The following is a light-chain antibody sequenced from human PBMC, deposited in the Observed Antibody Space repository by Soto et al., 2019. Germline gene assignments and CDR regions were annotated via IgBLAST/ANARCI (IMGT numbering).Light chain of an antibody. J-gene: IGLJ3*02. V-gene: IGLV1-40*01. CDR2: GNH. Sequence: QAVLTQPPSVSGAPGQRVTISCTGSSSNIGTPYDVHWFQQLPGTAPKLLIYGNHNRPSGVPDRFSGSKSGTSASLAITGLQTEDEADYYFQSYDSSLNVSGVVFGGGTKLTVL. CDR1: SSNIGTPYD. CDR3: QSYDSSLNVSGVV.